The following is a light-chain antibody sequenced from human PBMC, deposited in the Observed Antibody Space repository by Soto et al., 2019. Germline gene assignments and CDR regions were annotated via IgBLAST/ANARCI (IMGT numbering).Light chain of an antibody. J-gene: IGKJ4*01. CDR1: QGISRW. V-gene: IGKV1D-16*01. CDR3: QQYSTLPHT. Sequence: DIQMTQSASSLAASVGDRVTITCRASQGISRWLAWYQQKPENAPKCLIYGASSLQSGVASRFSRSGPETDFTLTTSNLQPEDLATYFCQQYSTLPHTFGGGIKVEIK. CDR2: GAS.